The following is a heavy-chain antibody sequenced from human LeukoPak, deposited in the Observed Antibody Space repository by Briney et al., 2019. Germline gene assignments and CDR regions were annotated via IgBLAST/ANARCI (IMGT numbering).Heavy chain of an antibody. J-gene: IGHJ6*04. D-gene: IGHD3-10*02. CDR3: AELAITMIGGV. CDR1: GFTFSSYE. CDR2: ISSSGSTI. Sequence: GSLRLCCAASGFTFSSYEMNWVRQAPGKGLEWVSYISSSGSTIYYADSVKGRFTISRDNAKNSLYLQMNSLRAEDTAVYYCAELAITMIGGVWGKGTTVTISS. V-gene: IGHV3-48*03.